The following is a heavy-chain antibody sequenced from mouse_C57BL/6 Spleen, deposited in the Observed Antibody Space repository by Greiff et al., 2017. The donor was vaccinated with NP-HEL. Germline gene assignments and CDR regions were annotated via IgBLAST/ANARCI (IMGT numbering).Heavy chain of an antibody. J-gene: IGHJ2*01. Sequence: VQLQQPGAELVKPGASVKMSCKASGYTFTSYWITWVKQRPGQGLEWIGDIYPGSGSTNYNEKFKSKATLTVATSSSTAYMQLSSLTSEDSAVYYCARTEIFKGYWGQGTTLTVSS. D-gene: IGHD1-3*01. CDR3: ARTEIFKGY. V-gene: IGHV1-55*01. CDR1: GYTFTSYW. CDR2: IYPGSGST.